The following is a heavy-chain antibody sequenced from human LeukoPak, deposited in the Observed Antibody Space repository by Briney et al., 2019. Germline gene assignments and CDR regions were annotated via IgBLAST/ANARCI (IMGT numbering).Heavy chain of an antibody. D-gene: IGHD6-19*01. Sequence: GGSLRLSCAASGFTFIDYDMHWVRQVIGKGLEWVSAIGIRGDTHYSGSVKGRFTISRENAESTSYLQMNSLRAEDTAVYYCARGGIQVSGIDEFDYWGQGTLVTVSS. CDR3: ARGGIQVSGIDEFDY. J-gene: IGHJ4*02. V-gene: IGHV3-13*01. CDR2: IGIRGDT. CDR1: GFTFIDYD.